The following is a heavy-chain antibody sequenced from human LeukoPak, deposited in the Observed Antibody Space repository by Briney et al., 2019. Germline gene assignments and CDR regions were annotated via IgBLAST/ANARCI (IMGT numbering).Heavy chain of an antibody. D-gene: IGHD2-21*01. V-gene: IGHV4-39*07. CDR2: IFYSGRA. CDR1: GDSISSSSHY. J-gene: IGHJ5*01. Sequence: SETLSLTCSVSGDSISSSSHYWGWIRQPPGKGLEWIGSIFYSGRAYYTPSLKSRVTMSLDTSKDQFSLRLTSVTAADTAVYYCARQIAVVEPTDPNWFDSWGQGTLVTVSS. CDR3: ARQIAVVEPTDPNWFDS.